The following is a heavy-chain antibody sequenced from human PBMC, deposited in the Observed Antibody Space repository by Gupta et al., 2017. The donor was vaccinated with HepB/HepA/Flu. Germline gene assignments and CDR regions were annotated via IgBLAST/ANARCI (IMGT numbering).Heavy chain of an antibody. CDR2: ISKGADEH. Sequence: DVQLVESGGGLVHPGGSLRLSCEASGFTFGTHWMSWVRQAPGKGLECVATISKGADEHFYMESVKGRFTVSRDNAKNSLFLQMNSLRADDTAVYFCVRDRIPYGVGSTMSDYWGQGTLVTVSS. J-gene: IGHJ4*02. D-gene: IGHD3-10*02. CDR1: GFTFGTHW. V-gene: IGHV3-7*01. CDR3: VRDRIPYGVGSTMSDY.